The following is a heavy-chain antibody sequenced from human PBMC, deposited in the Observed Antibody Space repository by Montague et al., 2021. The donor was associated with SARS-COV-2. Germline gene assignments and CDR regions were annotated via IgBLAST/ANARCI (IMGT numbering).Heavy chain of an antibody. Sequence: SLRLSCAASGFSFSSGAMHWVRQAPGRGLEWVAVISKDADLKYHAGSLKGRFTISRDNSNSTLYLQMYSLKAEDTAIYYCARLDDYRDYSRGDWGQGTLVIVSS. D-gene: IGHD4-17*01. CDR2: ISKDADLK. CDR1: GFSFSSGA. V-gene: IGHV3-30*19. J-gene: IGHJ4*02. CDR3: ARLDDYRDYSRGD.